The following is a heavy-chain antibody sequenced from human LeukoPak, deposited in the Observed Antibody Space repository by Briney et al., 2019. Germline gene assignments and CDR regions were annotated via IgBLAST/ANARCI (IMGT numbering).Heavy chain of an antibody. D-gene: IGHD6-13*01. J-gene: IGHJ4*02. CDR2: IYYSGST. V-gene: IGHV4-61*08. Sequence: SETLSLTCIVSGGPISSGDYYWSWIRQHPGKGLEWIGYIYYSGSTNYNPSLKSRVTISVDTSKNQFSLKLSSVTAADTAVYYCARESSSWYGPFDYWGQGTLVTVSS. CDR3: ARESSSWYGPFDY. CDR1: GGPISSGDYY.